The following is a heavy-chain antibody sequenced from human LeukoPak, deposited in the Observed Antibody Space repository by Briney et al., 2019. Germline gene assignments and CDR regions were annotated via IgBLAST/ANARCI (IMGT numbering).Heavy chain of an antibody. CDR2: ISASSDST. J-gene: IGHJ6*03. D-gene: IGHD2-15*01. CDR1: GFTFSAYA. V-gene: IGHV3-23*01. CDR3: AKEGFYCSGGSCYSFYYYYMDV. Sequence: GGSLRLSCAASGFTFSAYAMSWVRQAPGKGLEWVSAISASSDSTYYADSVKGRFTISRDNSKNTLYLQMNSLRAEDTAVYYCAKEGFYCSGGSCYSFYYYYMDVWGKGTTVTVSS.